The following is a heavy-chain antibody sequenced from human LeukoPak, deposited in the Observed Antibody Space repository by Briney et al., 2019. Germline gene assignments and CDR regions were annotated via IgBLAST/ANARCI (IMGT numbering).Heavy chain of an antibody. CDR2: INHSGST. D-gene: IGHD5-12*01. V-gene: IGHV4-34*01. CDR1: GGSFSGYY. J-gene: IGHJ4*02. Sequence: SETLSLTCAVYGGSFSGYYWSWIRQPPGKGLEWIGEINHSGSTNYNPSLKSRVTISVDTSKNQSSLKLSSVTAADTAVYYCARRRATISYFDYWGQGTLVTVSS. CDR3: ARRRATISYFDY.